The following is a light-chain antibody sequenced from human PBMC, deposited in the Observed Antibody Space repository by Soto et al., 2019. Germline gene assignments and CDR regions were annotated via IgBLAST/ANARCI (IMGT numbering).Light chain of an antibody. CDR1: QSLVYSDGNTY. V-gene: IGKV2-30*01. CDR2: RVS. Sequence: DVVLTQSPLSLPVTLGQPASISCRSSQSLVYSDGNTYLNWFQQRPGQSPRSLIYRVSTRGSGVQDRLSGSGSGTDFTLNISRVEAEDVGVYYCMKGTHWPWTFGQVTKVEIK. CDR3: MKGTHWPWT. J-gene: IGKJ1*01.